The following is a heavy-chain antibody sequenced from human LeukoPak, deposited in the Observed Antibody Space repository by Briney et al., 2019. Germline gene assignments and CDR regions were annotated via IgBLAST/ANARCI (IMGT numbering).Heavy chain of an antibody. CDR1: GFTFSSYA. V-gene: IGHV3-30-3*01. D-gene: IGHD1-7*01. CDR2: ISYDGSNK. Sequence: GGSLRLSCAASGFTFSSYAMRWVRQAPGKGVEWVAVISYDGSNKYYADCVKGRFTISRHNAKNPLYLQMNSLTAEDTAVYYCARDFHNWNYVNYYYYGMDFWGQGTTVTVSS. CDR3: ARDFHNWNYVNYYYYGMDF. J-gene: IGHJ6*02.